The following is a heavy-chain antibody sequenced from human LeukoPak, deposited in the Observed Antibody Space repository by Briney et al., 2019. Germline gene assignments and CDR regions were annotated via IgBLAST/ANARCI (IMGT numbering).Heavy chain of an antibody. CDR2: FDPEDGET. J-gene: IGHJ5*02. CDR3: ATVTMVRGVIKPFDP. V-gene: IGHV1-24*01. CDR1: GYTLTELS. Sequence: ASVKVSCKVSGYTLTELSMHWVRQAPGKGLEWMGGFDPEDGETIYAQKFQGRVTMTEDTSTDTAYMELGSLRSEDTAVYYCATVTMVRGVIKPFDPWGQGTLVTVSS. D-gene: IGHD3-10*01.